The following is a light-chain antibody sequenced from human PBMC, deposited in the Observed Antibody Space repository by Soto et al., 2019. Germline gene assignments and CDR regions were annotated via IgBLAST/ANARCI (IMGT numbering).Light chain of an antibody. CDR1: SSDVGGYKY. Sequence: QSGLTQPASVSGSPGQSITISCTGTSSDVGGYKYVSWYQHYPGKVPKRLIYDVTNRPSGVSDRFSGSKSGNTASLTISGLQAEDEADYYCSSYTSGSSLVVFGGGTKLTVL. V-gene: IGLV2-14*03. J-gene: IGLJ2*01. CDR3: SSYTSGSSLVV. CDR2: DVT.